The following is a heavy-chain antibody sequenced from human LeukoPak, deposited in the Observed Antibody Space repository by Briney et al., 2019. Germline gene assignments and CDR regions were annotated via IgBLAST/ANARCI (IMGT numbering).Heavy chain of an antibody. Sequence: PSEALSLTCAVYGGSFSGYYWSWIRQPPGKGLEWIGEINHSGSTNYNPSLKSRVTISVDTSKNQFSLKLSSVTAADTAVYYCARRGPYYDSTGYYFAWGQGTLVTVSS. D-gene: IGHD3-22*01. CDR3: ARRGPYYDSTGYYFA. V-gene: IGHV4-34*01. J-gene: IGHJ5*02. CDR1: GGSFSGYY. CDR2: INHSGST.